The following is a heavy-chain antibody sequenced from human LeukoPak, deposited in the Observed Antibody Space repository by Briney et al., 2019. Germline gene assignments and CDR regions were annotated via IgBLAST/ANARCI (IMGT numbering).Heavy chain of an antibody. Sequence: GGSLRLSCAASGFTFSSYSMNWVRQAPGKGLEWVSSISSSSSYIYYADSVKGRFTISRDNAKNSLYLQMNSLRAEDTALYYCARVGGSSWYLDYWGQGTLVTVSS. D-gene: IGHD6-13*01. CDR3: ARVGGSSWYLDY. CDR2: ISSSSSYI. CDR1: GFTFSSYS. J-gene: IGHJ4*02. V-gene: IGHV3-21*04.